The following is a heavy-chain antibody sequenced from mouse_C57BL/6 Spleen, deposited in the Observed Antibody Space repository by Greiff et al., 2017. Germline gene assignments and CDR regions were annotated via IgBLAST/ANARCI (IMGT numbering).Heavy chain of an antibody. CDR1: GFSLTSYG. CDR2: IWSGGST. J-gene: IGHJ3*01. CDR3: ARNEGPLITTVVEGFAY. Sequence: VKLVESGPGLVQPSQSLSITCTVSGFSLTSYGVHWVRQSPGKGLEWLGVIWSGGSTDYNAAFISRLSISKDNSKSQVFFKMNSLQADDTAIYYCARNEGPLITTVVEGFAYWGQGTLVTVSA. D-gene: IGHD1-1*01. V-gene: IGHV2-2*01.